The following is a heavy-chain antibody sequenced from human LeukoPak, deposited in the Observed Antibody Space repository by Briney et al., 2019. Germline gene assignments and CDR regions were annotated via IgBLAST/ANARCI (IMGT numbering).Heavy chain of an antibody. Sequence: ASVKVSCKASGYTFTSYAMHWVRQAPGQRLEWMGGINAGNGNTKYSQKFQGRVTITRDTSASTAYMELSSLRSEDTAVYYCAREGSSSWYYFDYWGQGTLVTVSS. D-gene: IGHD6-13*01. J-gene: IGHJ4*02. CDR1: GYTFTSYA. CDR3: AREGSSSWYYFDY. V-gene: IGHV1-3*01. CDR2: INAGNGNT.